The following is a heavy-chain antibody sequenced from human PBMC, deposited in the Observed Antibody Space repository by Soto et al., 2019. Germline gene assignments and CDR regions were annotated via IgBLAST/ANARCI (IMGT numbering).Heavy chain of an antibody. CDR2: IIPIFGTA. Sequence: QVQLVQSGAEVKKPGSSVKVSCKASGGTFSSYAISWVRQAPGQGLEWMGGIIPIFGTANYAQKFQGRVTIPADESTSTAYMELSRLRSEDTAVYYCARSRWELPLRVHQGWYFDLWGRGTLVTVSS. D-gene: IGHD2-15*01. J-gene: IGHJ2*01. V-gene: IGHV1-69*12. CDR3: ARSRWELPLRVHQGWYFDL. CDR1: GGTFSSYA.